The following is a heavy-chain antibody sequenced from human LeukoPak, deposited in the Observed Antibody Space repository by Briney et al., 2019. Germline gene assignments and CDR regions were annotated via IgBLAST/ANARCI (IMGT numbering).Heavy chain of an antibody. CDR3: ARGEFRDGAFDI. V-gene: IGHV4-59*06. J-gene: IGHJ3*02. D-gene: IGHD2-21*01. Sequence: SETLSLTCSVSGDSISIYYWSWIRQHPGKGLEWIGYIYYSGSTYYNPSLKSRVTISVDTSKNQFSLKLSSVTAADTAVYYCARGEFRDGAFDIWGQGTMVTVSS. CDR2: IYYSGST. CDR1: GDSISIYY.